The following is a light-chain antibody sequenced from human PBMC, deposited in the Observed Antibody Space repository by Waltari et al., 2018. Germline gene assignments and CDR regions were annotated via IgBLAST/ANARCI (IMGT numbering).Light chain of an antibody. J-gene: IGLJ2*01. Sequence: QSALTQPPSASGSPGQSVTIPCTGTSSDIGGPNYVSWSQQHPGKAPKLMIYEVFKRPSGVPYRFSGSKSGNTASLTVSGLQAEDEADFYCSSYSGTNNPVVFGGGTRLTVL. CDR3: SSYSGTNNPVV. CDR2: EVF. V-gene: IGLV2-8*01. CDR1: SSDIGGPNY.